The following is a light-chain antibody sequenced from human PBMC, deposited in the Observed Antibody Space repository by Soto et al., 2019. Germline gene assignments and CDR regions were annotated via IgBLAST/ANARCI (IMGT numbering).Light chain of an antibody. V-gene: IGKV3-20*01. Sequence: ILLTQSPGTLSLSPGERATLSCRAIPSARSTYLAWYQHKPGQAPRILIYDVSTRATDIPARFSGSGSGTDFTLTISRLEPEDFAVYYCQQYGNLPTFGQGTLLAI. CDR3: QQYGNLPT. CDR2: DVS. J-gene: IGKJ5*01. CDR1: PSARSTY.